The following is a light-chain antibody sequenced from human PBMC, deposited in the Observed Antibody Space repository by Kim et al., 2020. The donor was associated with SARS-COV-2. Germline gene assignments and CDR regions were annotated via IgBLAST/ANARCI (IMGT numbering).Light chain of an antibody. J-gene: IGKJ1*01. Sequence: SPGERATLSCRASENIISNLAWYQQKPGQAPRLLMYGVSTRATGIPARFSGSGSRTEFTLTISSLQSEDFAVYYCQHYNNRPPWTFGQGTKVDIK. CDR2: GVS. V-gene: IGKV3-15*01. CDR3: QHYNNRPPWT. CDR1: ENIISN.